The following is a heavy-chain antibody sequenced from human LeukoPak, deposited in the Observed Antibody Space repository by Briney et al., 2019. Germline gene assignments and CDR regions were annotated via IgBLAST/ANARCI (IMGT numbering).Heavy chain of an antibody. CDR3: ARGRSSSGWYPWFDP. V-gene: IGHV4-34*01. Sequence: PSETLSLTCAVYGGSFSGYYWSWIRQPPGKGLEWIGEINHSGSTNYNPSLKSRVTISVDTSKNQFSLKLSSVTAADTAVCYCARGRSSSGWYPWFDPWGQGTLVTVSS. J-gene: IGHJ5*02. D-gene: IGHD6-19*01. CDR2: INHSGST. CDR1: GGSFSGYY.